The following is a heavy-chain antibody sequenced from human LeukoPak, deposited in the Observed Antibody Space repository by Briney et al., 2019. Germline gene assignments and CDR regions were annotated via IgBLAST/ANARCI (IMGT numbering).Heavy chain of an antibody. V-gene: IGHV4-59*01. D-gene: IGHD3-16*02. CDR1: GGSISSYY. Sequence: PSETLSLTCTVSGGSISSYYWSWIRQPPGKGLEWIGYIYYSGSTNYYPSLKSRATISVDTSKNQFSLKLSSVTAADTAVYYCARVRLLTFGGVIVRHYFDYWGQGTLVTGSS. J-gene: IGHJ4*02. CDR3: ARVRLLTFGGVIVRHYFDY. CDR2: IYYSGST.